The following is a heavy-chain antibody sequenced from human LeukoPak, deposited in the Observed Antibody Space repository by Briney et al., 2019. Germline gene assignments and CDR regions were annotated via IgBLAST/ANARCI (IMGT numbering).Heavy chain of an antibody. J-gene: IGHJ3*01. Sequence: PGTSLRLSCAASGFTFSSYGMHWVRQRPGKGLEWVTVMWSNESHKYYADSVKGRFTVSRDSAKSTLYLQIESLKGEDTAVYYCAREGLLTSPNNAFDVWGQGTMVTVSS. CDR3: AREGLLTSPNNAFDV. V-gene: IGHV3-33*01. CDR2: MWSNESHK. CDR1: GFTFSSYG. D-gene: IGHD3-16*01.